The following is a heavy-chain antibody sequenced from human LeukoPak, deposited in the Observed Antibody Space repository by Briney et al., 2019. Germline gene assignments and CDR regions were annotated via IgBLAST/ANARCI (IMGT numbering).Heavy chain of an antibody. V-gene: IGHV4-61*02. CDR1: GGSMRISHYY. D-gene: IGHD3-9*01. Sequence: SETLSLTCSVSGGSMRISHYYWSWIRQPAGKGLEWIGRVYSSGSTSYNPSLESRVTISLDTSMNHFSLRLSSVTAADTAMYFCASSNILAGFWFDPWGQGTLVTVSS. CDR3: ASSNILAGFWFDP. CDR2: VYSSGST. J-gene: IGHJ5*02.